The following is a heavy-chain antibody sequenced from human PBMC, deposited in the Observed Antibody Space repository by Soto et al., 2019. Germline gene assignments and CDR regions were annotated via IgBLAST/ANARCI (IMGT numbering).Heavy chain of an antibody. J-gene: IGHJ4*02. CDR2: IKHSGST. V-gene: IGHV4-34*01. Sequence: QVQLQQWGAGLLKPSETLSLTCAVYGGSFSGYYWSWIRQPPGKGLEWIGEIKHSGSTNYTPSLKRRVTISVDTSQNQFSLKLSSVTAADTAVYYCARGPDIVVVPAAVLHFDCWGQGTLVTVSS. D-gene: IGHD2-2*01. CDR3: ARGPDIVVVPAAVLHFDC. CDR1: GGSFSGYY.